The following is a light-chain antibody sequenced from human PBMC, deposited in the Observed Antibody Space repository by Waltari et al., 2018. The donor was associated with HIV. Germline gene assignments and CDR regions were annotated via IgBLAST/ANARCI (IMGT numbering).Light chain of an antibody. CDR1: NSNIGAASG. J-gene: IGLJ2*01. CDR2: DIN. V-gene: IGLV1-40*01. CDR3: QSYDSSLNVI. Sequence: QSVLTQPPSVSGAPGQRVTISCTGSNSNIGAASGVHWYQHLPGAAPKLLIYDINNRPSGVPDRFSGSKSGTSASLAITGLQVEDEGDYFCQSYDSSLNVIFGGGTKLTVL.